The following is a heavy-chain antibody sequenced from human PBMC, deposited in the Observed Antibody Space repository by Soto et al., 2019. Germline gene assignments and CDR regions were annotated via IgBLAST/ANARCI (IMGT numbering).Heavy chain of an antibody. CDR3: AKGDGSGSYVPVVFGY. J-gene: IGHJ4*02. D-gene: IGHD3-10*01. Sequence: PGGSLRLSCAASGFTFSSYAMSWVRQAPGKGLEWVSAISGSGGSTYYADSVKGRFTISRDNSKNTLYLQMNSLRAEDTAVYYCAKGDGSGSYVPVVFGYWGQGTLVTVSS. CDR1: GFTFSSYA. V-gene: IGHV3-23*01. CDR2: ISGSGGST.